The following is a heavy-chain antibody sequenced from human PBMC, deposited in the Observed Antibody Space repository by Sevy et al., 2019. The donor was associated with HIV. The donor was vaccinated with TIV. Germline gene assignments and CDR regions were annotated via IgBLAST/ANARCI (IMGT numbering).Heavy chain of an antibody. J-gene: IGHJ4*02. V-gene: IGHV3-7*01. CDR2: INQDGSEK. Sequence: GGSLRLSCAASGFTFSKYWMSWVRQAPGKGLEWVANINQDGSEKYYVDSVKGRFTISGDNGKNSLYLQMNSLRAEDTAVYYCARETGSSHLDYWCQGTLVTVSS. CDR1: GFTFSKYW. CDR3: ARETGSSHLDY. D-gene: IGHD3-10*01.